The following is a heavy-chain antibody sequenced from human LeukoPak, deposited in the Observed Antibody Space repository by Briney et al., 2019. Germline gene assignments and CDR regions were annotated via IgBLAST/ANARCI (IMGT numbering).Heavy chain of an antibody. CDR3: ARDRSNGDCSGGSCYYERHFDY. D-gene: IGHD2-15*01. V-gene: IGHV4-61*01. CDR2: IYYTGST. Sequence: SETLSLTCTVSGGSISSSSYYWGWIRQPPGKGLQWIGYIYYTGSTNYNPSLKSRVTISVDTSKNQFSLKLNSVTAADTAVYYCARDRSNGDCSGGSCYYERHFDYWGQGTLVTVSS. CDR1: GGSISSSSYY. J-gene: IGHJ4*02.